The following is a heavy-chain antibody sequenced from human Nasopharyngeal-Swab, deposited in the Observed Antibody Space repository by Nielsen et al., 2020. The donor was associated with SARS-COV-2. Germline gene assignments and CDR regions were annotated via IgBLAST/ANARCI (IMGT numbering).Heavy chain of an antibody. CDR2: ISYDGSNK. Sequence: GGSLRLSCAASGFTFSSYGMHWVRQAPGKGLEWVAVISYDGSNKYYADSVKGRFTISRDSSKNTLYLQMNSLRAEDTAVYYCAKDYYDSSGYYYPLRFDYWGQGTLVTVSS. CDR3: AKDYYDSSGYYYPLRFDY. J-gene: IGHJ4*02. V-gene: IGHV3-30*18. D-gene: IGHD3-22*01. CDR1: GFTFSSYG.